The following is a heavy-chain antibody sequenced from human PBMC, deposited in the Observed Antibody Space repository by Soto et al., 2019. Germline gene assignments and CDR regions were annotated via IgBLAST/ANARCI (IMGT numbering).Heavy chain of an antibody. J-gene: IGHJ4*02. CDR2: INPILSMS. V-gene: IGHV1-69*02. CDR3: ATSHGSVYRAFDY. Sequence: QVHLVQSGAEVKRPGSSVKVSCKASGDTFAFYSINWVRQAPGLGLEWMGRINPILSMSNYAQRFQGRVTMTADKATSTASMVLNSLRSEDTAIYYCATSHGSVYRAFDYWGQGALVTVSS. CDR1: GDTFAFYS. D-gene: IGHD3-10*01.